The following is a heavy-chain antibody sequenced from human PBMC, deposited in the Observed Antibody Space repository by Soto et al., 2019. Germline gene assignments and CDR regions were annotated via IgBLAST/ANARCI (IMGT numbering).Heavy chain of an antibody. D-gene: IGHD4-17*01. V-gene: IGHV1-46*01. Sequence: QVQLVQSGAEVKKPGASVKVSCKASGYTFTSYYMHWVRQAPGQGLEWMGIINPSGGSTSYAQKFQGRVTMTRDTSTRTVYMELSSLRSEDTAVYYCARAIYGDLSFDYWGQGTLVTVSS. CDR1: GYTFTSYY. J-gene: IGHJ4*02. CDR3: ARAIYGDLSFDY. CDR2: INPSGGST.